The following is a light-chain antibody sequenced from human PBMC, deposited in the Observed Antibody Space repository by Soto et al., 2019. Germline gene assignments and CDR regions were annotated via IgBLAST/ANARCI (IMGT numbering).Light chain of an antibody. J-gene: IGKJ2*01. CDR3: QQYGSSPPYT. V-gene: IGKV3-20*01. CDR2: AAS. CDR1: QSVGSNY. Sequence: EIVLTQSPGTLSLPPGERATLSCRASQSVGSNYLAWYQQKPGQAPRLLVYAASSRSSGIPDRFSGSGSGTDFTLTISRLEPEDCAVYYCQQYGSSPPYTFGQGTKLEIK.